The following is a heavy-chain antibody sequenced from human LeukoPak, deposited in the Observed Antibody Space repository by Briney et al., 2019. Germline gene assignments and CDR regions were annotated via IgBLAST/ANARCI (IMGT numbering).Heavy chain of an antibody. CDR2: IKQDGSEK. V-gene: IGHV3-7*03. CDR3: AKVRVLRYFDWLFPPWDY. J-gene: IGHJ4*02. CDR1: GFTFSNYW. Sequence: GGSLRLSCAASGFTFSNYWMSWVRQAPGKGLQWVANIKQDGSEKYYVDSVKGRFTISRDNAKKSLYLQMNSLRAEDTAVYYCAKVRVLRYFDWLFPPWDYWGQGTLVTVSS. D-gene: IGHD3-9*01.